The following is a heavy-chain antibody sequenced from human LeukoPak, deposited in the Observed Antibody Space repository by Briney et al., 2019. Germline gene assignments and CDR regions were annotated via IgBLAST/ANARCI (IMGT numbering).Heavy chain of an antibody. CDR1: GGSISSYY. CDR3: ARDRSRIYDFEY. Sequence: SETLSLTCTVSGGSISSYYWSWIRQPAGKGLEWIGSIYYSGGTYHNPSLKSRVTISVDTSKNQFSLKLSSVTAADTAVYYCARDRSRIYDFEYWGQGTLVTVSS. J-gene: IGHJ4*02. D-gene: IGHD6-13*01. CDR2: IYYSGGT. V-gene: IGHV4-4*07.